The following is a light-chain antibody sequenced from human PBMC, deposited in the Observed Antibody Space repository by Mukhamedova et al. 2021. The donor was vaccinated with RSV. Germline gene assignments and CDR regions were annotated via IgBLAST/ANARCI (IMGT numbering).Light chain of an antibody. J-gene: IGLJ1*01. Sequence: DVGRYNYVSWYQQHPGKAPKLIIYEVNNRPSGVSDRFSGSKSGNTASLTISDLQTEDEADYYCTSYSSSSTLYVFGTGTEVAVL. V-gene: IGLV2-14*01. CDR2: EVN. CDR1: DVGRYNY. CDR3: TSYSSSSTLYV.